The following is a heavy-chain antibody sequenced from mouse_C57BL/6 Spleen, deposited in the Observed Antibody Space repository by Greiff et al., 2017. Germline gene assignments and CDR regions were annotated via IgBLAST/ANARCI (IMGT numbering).Heavy chain of an antibody. CDR1: GFTFSSYT. CDR2: ISGGGGNT. J-gene: IGHJ2*01. V-gene: IGHV5-9*01. Sequence: EVQRVESGGGLVKPGGSLKLSCAASGFTFSSYTMSWVRQTPEKRLEWVATISGGGGNTYYPDSVKGRFTISRDNAKNTLYLQMSSLRSEDTALYYCARQRAYYSNLYYFDYWGQGTTLTVSS. D-gene: IGHD2-5*01. CDR3: ARQRAYYSNLYYFDY.